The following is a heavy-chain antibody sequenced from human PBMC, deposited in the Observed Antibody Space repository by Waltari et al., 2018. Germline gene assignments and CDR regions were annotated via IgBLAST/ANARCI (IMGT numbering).Heavy chain of an antibody. D-gene: IGHD1-26*01. V-gene: IGHV3-23*04. Sequence: EVQLVESGGCLVQPGGSLRLSCAASGVTFSSYAMRCVRQAPGKGLEWVSAISGSGGSTYYADSVKGRFTISRDNSKNTLYLQMNSLRAEDKDVYYCAKESYFIVPPFDYWGQGTLVTVSS. J-gene: IGHJ4*02. CDR3: AKESYFIVPPFDY. CDR2: ISGSGGST. CDR1: GVTFSSYA.